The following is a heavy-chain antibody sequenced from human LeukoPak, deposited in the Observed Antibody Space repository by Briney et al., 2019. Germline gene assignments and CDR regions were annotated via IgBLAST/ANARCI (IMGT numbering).Heavy chain of an antibody. D-gene: IGHD2-15*01. J-gene: IGHJ6*02. CDR1: GFTVSSNN. V-gene: IGHV3-66*01. Sequence: GGSLRLSCAASGFTVSSNNISWVRQAPRKGLEWVSVIYSGGSTYYADSVKGRFTISRDNSKNTLYLQMNSLRAEDTAVYYCAIPCSGGRCYSMESYYYYGTDVWGQRTTVTVSS. CDR3: AIPCSGGRCYSMESYYYYGTDV. CDR2: IYSGGST.